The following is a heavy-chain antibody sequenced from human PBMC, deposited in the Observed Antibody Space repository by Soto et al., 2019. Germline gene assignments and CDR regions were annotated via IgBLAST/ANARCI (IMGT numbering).Heavy chain of an antibody. CDR2: IYYSGST. Sequence: SETLSLTCTVSGGSISSGGYYWSWIRQHPGKGLEWIGYIYYSGSTYYNPSLKSRVTISVDTSKNQFSLKLSSVTAADTAVYYCAIHGVDTAMATFDYWGQGTLVTVSS. D-gene: IGHD5-18*01. CDR3: AIHGVDTAMATFDY. V-gene: IGHV4-31*03. CDR1: GGSISSGGYY. J-gene: IGHJ4*02.